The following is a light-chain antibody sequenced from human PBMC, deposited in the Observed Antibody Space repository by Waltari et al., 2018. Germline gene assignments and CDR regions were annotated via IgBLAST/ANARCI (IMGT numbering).Light chain of an antibody. Sequence: EIVMTQSPATLSVSPGESATLSCRASQSVSRNLAWYQQKPGQAPRLLIYEASTRATGIPARFSGSGSGTEFTLTISGLQSEDFAVYHCQQYNNWPPLTFGGGTKVEIK. J-gene: IGKJ4*01. V-gene: IGKV3-15*01. CDR1: QSVSRN. CDR2: EAS. CDR3: QQYNNWPPLT.